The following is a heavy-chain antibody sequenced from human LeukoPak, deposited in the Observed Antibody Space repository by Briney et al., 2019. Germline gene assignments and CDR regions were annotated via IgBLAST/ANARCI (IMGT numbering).Heavy chain of an antibody. V-gene: IGHV3-7*03. CDR2: INHNGNVN. CDR3: ARGGGLDV. Sequence: KSGGSLRLSCAASGFSFSTFKMNWVRQAPGKGLEWVASINHNGNVNYYVDSVKGRFTISRDNAKNSLYLQMSNLRAEDTAVYFCARGGGLDVWGQGPRSPSP. D-gene: IGHD3-16*01. J-gene: IGHJ6*02. CDR1: GFSFSTFK.